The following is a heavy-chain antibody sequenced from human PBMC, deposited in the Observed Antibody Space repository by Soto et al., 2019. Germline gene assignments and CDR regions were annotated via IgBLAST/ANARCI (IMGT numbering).Heavy chain of an antibody. V-gene: IGHV3-49*03. J-gene: IGHJ6*03. CDR1: GFTFGDYA. D-gene: IGHD2-15*01. CDR2: IRSKAYGGTT. CDR3: TRDSIVVAVAATQRERYYYHYMDV. Sequence: PGGSLRLSCTASGFTFGDYAMSWFRQAPGKGLEWVGFIRSKAYGGTTEYAASVKGRFTISRDDSKSIAYLQMNSLKTEDTAVYYCTRDSIVVAVAATQRERYYYHYMDVWGKGTTVTVSS.